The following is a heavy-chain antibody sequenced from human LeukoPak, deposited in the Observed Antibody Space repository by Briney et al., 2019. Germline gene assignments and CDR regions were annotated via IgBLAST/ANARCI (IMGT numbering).Heavy chain of an antibody. CDR3: AKDGSSGWYGEYFQH. Sequence: GGSLRLSYAASGFTFSSYSMNWVRHAPGKGLEWGSYISSSSSTIYYADSVKGRFTISRDNAKNSLYLQMNSLRAEDTALYYCAKDGSSGWYGEYFQHWGQGTLVTVSS. D-gene: IGHD6-19*01. J-gene: IGHJ1*01. CDR2: ISSSSSTI. V-gene: IGHV3-48*01. CDR1: GFTFSSYS.